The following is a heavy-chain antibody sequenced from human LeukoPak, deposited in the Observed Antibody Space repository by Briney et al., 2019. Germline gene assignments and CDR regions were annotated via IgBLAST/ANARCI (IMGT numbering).Heavy chain of an antibody. J-gene: IGHJ4*02. Sequence: PGGSLRLSCAASGFTYSSYWMHWVRQAPGKGLVWVSRINSDGSSTSYADSVKGRFTISRDNAKNTLYLRMNSLRAEDTAVYYCASRLPTNTYYYDSSGPPVVYWGQGTLVTVSS. CDR3: ASRLPTNTYYYDSSGPPVVY. CDR1: GFTYSSYW. D-gene: IGHD3-22*01. V-gene: IGHV3-74*01. CDR2: INSDGSST.